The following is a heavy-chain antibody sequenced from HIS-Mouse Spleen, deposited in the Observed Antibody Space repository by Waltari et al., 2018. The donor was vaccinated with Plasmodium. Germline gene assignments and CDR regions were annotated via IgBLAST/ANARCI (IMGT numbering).Heavy chain of an antibody. CDR1: GGSISSYY. CDR3: AREPYDILTGYYDAFDI. J-gene: IGHJ3*02. V-gene: IGHV4-59*01. D-gene: IGHD3-9*01. Sequence: QVQLQESGPGLVKPSETLSLTCTVSGGSISSYYWSWIRQPPGKGLEWIGYIYYSGSTNSNPYLKSRVTISVDTSKNQFSLKLSSVTAADTAVYYCAREPYDILTGYYDAFDIWGQGTMVTVSS. CDR2: IYYSGST.